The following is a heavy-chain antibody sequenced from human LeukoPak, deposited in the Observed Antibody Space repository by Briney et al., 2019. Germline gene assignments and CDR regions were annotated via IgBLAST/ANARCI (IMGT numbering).Heavy chain of an antibody. V-gene: IGHV3-23*01. CDR3: AKEPLAVAGDYYYYGMDV. CDR1: GGTFSSYA. D-gene: IGHD6-19*01. J-gene: IGHJ6*02. CDR2: ISGSGGST. Sequence: ASVKVPCKASGGTFSSYAMSWVRQAPGKGLEWVSTISGSGGSTYYADSVKGRFTISRDNSKNTLYLQMNSLRADDTAIYYCAKEPLAVAGDYYYYGMDVWGQGTTVTVSS.